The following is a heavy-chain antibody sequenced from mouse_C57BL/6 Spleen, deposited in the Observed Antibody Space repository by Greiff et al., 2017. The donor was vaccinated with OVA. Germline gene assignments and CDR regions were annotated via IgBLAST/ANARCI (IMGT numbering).Heavy chain of an antibody. V-gene: IGHV1-59*01. CDR1: GYTFTSYW. CDR3: AREGGGGYRGPEEGNFDY. J-gene: IGHJ2*01. D-gene: IGHD2-2*01. Sequence: QVQLQQPGAELVRPGTSVKLSCKASGYTFTSYWMHWVKQRPGQGLEWIGVIDPSDSYTNYNQKFKGKATLTVDTSSSTAYMQLSSLTSEDSAVYYCAREGGGGYRGPEEGNFDYWGQGTTLTVSS. CDR2: IDPSDSYT.